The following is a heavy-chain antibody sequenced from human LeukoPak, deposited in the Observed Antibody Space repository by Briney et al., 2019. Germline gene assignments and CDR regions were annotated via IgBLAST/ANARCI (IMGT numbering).Heavy chain of an antibody. V-gene: IGHV1-18*01. Sequence: ASVKVSYKASGYTFTDYGVHWVRQAPGQGLEWMGWISTYNGNTHYVQNLQDRVAMTTDASTSTAFMELRSLRSDDTAVYYCARVLGRQIAVAGDDYWGQGTLVTVSS. CDR2: ISTYNGNT. J-gene: IGHJ4*02. D-gene: IGHD6-19*01. CDR3: ARVLGRQIAVAGDDY. CDR1: GYTFTDYG.